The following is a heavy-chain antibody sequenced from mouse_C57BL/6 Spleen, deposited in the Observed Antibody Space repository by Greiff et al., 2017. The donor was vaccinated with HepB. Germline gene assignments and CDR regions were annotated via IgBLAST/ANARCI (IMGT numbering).Heavy chain of an antibody. V-gene: IGHV1-80*01. Sequence: QVQLQQSGAELVKPGASVKISCKASGYAFSSYWMNWVKQRPGKGLEWIGQIYPGDGDTNYNGKFKGKATLTADKSSSTAYMQLSSLTSEDSAVYFCARGANWDEGFDCWGQGTTLTVSS. D-gene: IGHD4-1*01. J-gene: IGHJ2*01. CDR1: GYAFSSYW. CDR3: ARGANWDEGFDC. CDR2: IYPGDGDT.